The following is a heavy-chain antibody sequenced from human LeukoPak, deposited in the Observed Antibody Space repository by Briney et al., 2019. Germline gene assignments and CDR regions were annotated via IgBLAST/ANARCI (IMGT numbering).Heavy chain of an antibody. CDR2: ISSSSSYI. J-gene: IGHJ4*02. D-gene: IGHD3-22*01. V-gene: IGHV3-21*01. Sequence: PGGSLRLSCAASGLTVSSNYMNWVRQAPGKGLEWVSSISSSSSYIYYADSVKGRFTISRDNAKNSLYLQMNSLRAEDTAVYYCARGGYYYDSSGSFDYWGQGTLVIVSS. CDR1: GLTVSSNY. CDR3: ARGGYYYDSSGSFDY.